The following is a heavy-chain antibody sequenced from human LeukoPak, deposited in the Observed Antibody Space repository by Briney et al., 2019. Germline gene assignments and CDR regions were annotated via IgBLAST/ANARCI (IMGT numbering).Heavy chain of an antibody. V-gene: IGHV3-23*01. Sequence: PGGSLRLSCAASGFTFSSYAMSWVRQAPGKGLEWVSAISGSGGSTYYADSVKGRFTISRDNSKNTLYLQMNSLRAEDTAVYYCAKSGRAAGGLGDDFDTWGQGTMVTVSS. CDR1: GFTFSSYA. CDR2: ISGSGGST. CDR3: AKSGRAAGGLGDDFDT. J-gene: IGHJ3*02. D-gene: IGHD6-13*01.